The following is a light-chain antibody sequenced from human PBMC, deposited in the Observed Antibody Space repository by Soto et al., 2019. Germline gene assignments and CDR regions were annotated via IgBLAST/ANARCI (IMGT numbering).Light chain of an antibody. J-gene: IGKJ5*01. CDR3: QQYGSSLT. Sequence: EIVLTQSPGTLSLFPGERATLSCRASQSLTTRYVAWYQQKPGQAPTLLIYGASSRATGTPDRFSGSGSGTAFTLTISRLEPEDFAVYSCQQYGSSLTFGQGTRLEIK. CDR1: QSLTTRY. V-gene: IGKV3-20*01. CDR2: GAS.